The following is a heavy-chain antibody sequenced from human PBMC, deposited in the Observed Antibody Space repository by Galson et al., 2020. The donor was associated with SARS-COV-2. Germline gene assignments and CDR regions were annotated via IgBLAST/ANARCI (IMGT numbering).Heavy chain of an antibody. CDR1: GYSFTGYY. D-gene: IGHD3-10*01. Sequence: GESLKISCKASGYSFTGYYMHWVRQAPGQGLEWMGWINPNSGSTSNAQNFQDRVTMTRDTSINTAYMELSRLRSDDMAVYYCAKGSLYYYNSGSYRFDSWGQGTLVTVSS. CDR2: INPNSGST. CDR3: AKGSLYYYNSGSYRFDS. V-gene: IGHV1-2*02. J-gene: IGHJ4*02.